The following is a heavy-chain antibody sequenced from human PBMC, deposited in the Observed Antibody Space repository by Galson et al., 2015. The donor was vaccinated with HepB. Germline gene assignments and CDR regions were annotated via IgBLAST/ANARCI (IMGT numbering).Heavy chain of an antibody. D-gene: IGHD3-16*01. V-gene: IGHV3-69-1*01. CDR1: GFKVSAYS. Sequence: SLRLSCAASGFKVSAYSLSWVRQAPGQGLEWIAHISTRNTIYYADSVKGRFTISRDDAENSLSLQMNSLGVDDSAVYYCARESPMPLDYYYSAGMDVWGQGTTVAVSS. J-gene: IGHJ6*02. CDR2: ISTRNTI. CDR3: ARESPMPLDYYYSAGMDV.